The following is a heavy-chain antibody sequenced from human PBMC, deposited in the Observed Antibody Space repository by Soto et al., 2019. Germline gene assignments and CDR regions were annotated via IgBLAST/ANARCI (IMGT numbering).Heavy chain of an antibody. CDR1: GGTFSSYA. V-gene: IGHV1-69*05. CDR2: IIPIFGTS. Sequence: SVKGSCKASGGTFSSYASSWVRQAPGQGLEWMGGIIPIFGTSDYAQKFQGRVTMTTDKSTSTAYMELRSLRSEDAAVYYWARGPMYSSSSRSFDFWGQGTLVTVSS. J-gene: IGHJ4*02. D-gene: IGHD6-6*01. CDR3: ARGPMYSSSSRSFDF.